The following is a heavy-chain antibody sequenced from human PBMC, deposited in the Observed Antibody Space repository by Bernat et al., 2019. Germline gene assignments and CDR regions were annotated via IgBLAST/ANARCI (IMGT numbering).Heavy chain of an antibody. D-gene: IGHD6-6*01. Sequence: QVQLVESGGGVVQPGRSLRLSCAASGFTFSSYGMHWVRQAPGKGLEWVAVIWYDGSNKSYATSVKGRFTISRDNSKNTLYLQMNSLRAEDTAVYYCARDPQYSSSPCFDYWGQGTLVTVSS. V-gene: IGHV3-33*01. CDR2: IWYDGSNK. CDR1: GFTFSSYG. J-gene: IGHJ4*02. CDR3: ARDPQYSSSPCFDY.